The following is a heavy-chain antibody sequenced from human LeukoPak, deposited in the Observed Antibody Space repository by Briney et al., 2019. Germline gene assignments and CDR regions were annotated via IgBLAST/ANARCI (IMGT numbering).Heavy chain of an antibody. CDR1: GDSITSYY. Sequence: SETLSLTCTVSGDSITSYYWNWIRQPPGEGLEWIGSMHYSGSTYYNPSLKSRVTMSVDTSKKQFSLKLNSVTAADTAVYYCARESSGNYYGSGSDWFDPWGQGTLVTVSS. D-gene: IGHD3-10*01. CDR2: MHYSGST. CDR3: ARESSGNYYGSGSDWFDP. V-gene: IGHV4-59*01. J-gene: IGHJ5*02.